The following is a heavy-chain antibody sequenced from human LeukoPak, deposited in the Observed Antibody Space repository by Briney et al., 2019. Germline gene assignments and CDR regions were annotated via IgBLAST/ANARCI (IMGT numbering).Heavy chain of an antibody. CDR1: GGSISRGGYY. V-gene: IGHV4-31*03. Sequence: SETLSLTCTVPGGSISRGGYYWSWIRQHPGKGLEWIGYIYYSGSTYYNPSLKSRVTISVDTSKNQFSLKLSSVTAADTAVYYCARAPARSTGWFDPWGQGTLVTVSS. D-gene: IGHD5/OR15-5a*01. CDR3: ARAPARSTGWFDP. J-gene: IGHJ5*02. CDR2: IYYSGST.